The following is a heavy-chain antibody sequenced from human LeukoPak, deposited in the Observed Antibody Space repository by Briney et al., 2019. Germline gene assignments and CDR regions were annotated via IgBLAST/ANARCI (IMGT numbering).Heavy chain of an antibody. CDR1: GFTFSNYA. V-gene: IGHV3-30-3*01. CDR2: ISFDGSDK. Sequence: GGSLRLSCAASGFTFSNYAMNWVRQAPGKGLEGVAFISFDGSDKYYADSVKGRFTISRDNSKNTLYLRMNSLRAEDTAVYYCARDQPGTYTLSSTWGQGTLVTVSS. CDR3: ARDQPGTYTLSST. D-gene: IGHD6-19*01. J-gene: IGHJ5*02.